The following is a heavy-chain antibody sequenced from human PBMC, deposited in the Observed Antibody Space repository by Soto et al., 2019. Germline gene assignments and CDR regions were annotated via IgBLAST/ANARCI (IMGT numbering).Heavy chain of an antibody. CDR1: GYSFTSYW. D-gene: IGHD2-2*01. CDR2: IDPSDSYT. CDR3: AREIVAVPAARGFYYYYGMDV. Sequence: PGESLKISCKGSGYSFTSYWISWVRQMPGKGLEWMGRIDPSDSYTNYSPSFQGHVTISADKSISTAYLQWSSLKASDTAMYYCAREIVAVPAARGFYYYYGMDVWGQGTTVTVSS. V-gene: IGHV5-10-1*01. J-gene: IGHJ6*02.